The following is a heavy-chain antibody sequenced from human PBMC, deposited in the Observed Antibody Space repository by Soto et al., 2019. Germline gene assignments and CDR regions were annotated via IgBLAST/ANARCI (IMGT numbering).Heavy chain of an antibody. CDR3: ARGRRRESCWGVDCSYFDV. V-gene: IGHV2-5*02. CDR2: YYWDEDE. Sequence: QITLKESGPTLVKPTQTLKLTCTFSGFSFSDGAVGVGWFRQSPGKAPEWLAIYYWDEDEWHSPSLRTRLSISYGAARSQVVLSMVYMDPQDTATYFSARGRRRESCWGVDCSYFDVWGQGLQVAAS. CDR1: GFSFSDGAVG. J-gene: IGHJ4*02. D-gene: IGHD3-9*01.